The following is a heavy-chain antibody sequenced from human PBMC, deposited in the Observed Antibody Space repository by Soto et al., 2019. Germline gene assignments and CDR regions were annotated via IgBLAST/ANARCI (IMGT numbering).Heavy chain of an antibody. D-gene: IGHD5-12*01. CDR1: GFTFSSYA. Sequence: PGGSLRLSCAASGFTFSSYAMSWVRQAPGRGLEWVSAISGSGGSTYYADSVKGRFTISRDNSKNTLYLQMNSLRAEDTAVYYCAKEQYGYNYERYFDYWGQGTLVTVSS. CDR3: AKEQYGYNYERYFDY. J-gene: IGHJ4*02. V-gene: IGHV3-23*01. CDR2: ISGSGGST.